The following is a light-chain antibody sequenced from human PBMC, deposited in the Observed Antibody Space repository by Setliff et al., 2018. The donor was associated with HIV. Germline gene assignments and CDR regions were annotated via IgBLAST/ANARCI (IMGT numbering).Light chain of an antibody. V-gene: IGLV2-14*03. J-gene: IGLJ1*01. Sequence: QSALTQPASVSGSPGQSITISCTGTSSDVGGYNYVSWYQQHPGKAPKLMIYDVSNRPPGVSNRFSGSKSGNTASLTISGLQAEDEADYYCSSYTSSSPYVFGTGTKV. CDR1: SSDVGGYNY. CDR2: DVS. CDR3: SSYTSSSPYV.